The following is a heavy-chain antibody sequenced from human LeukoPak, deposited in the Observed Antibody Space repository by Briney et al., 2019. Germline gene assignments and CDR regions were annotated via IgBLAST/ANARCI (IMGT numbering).Heavy chain of an antibody. J-gene: IGHJ6*02. CDR1: GYTFTGYY. CDR2: INPNIGGT. D-gene: IGHD2-15*01. Sequence: ASVKVSCKASGYTFTGYYMHWVRQAPGQGLEWMGWINPNIGGTNYAQKFRGRVTMTRDTSISTAYMELSRLRSDDTAVYYCARGYCSGGSCYSMDVWGQGTTVTVSS. CDR3: ARGYCSGGSCYSMDV. V-gene: IGHV1-2*02.